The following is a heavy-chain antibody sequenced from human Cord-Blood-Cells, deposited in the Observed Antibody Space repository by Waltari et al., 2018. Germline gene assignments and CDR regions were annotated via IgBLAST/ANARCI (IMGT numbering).Heavy chain of an antibody. CDR3: ARTGYYDILTGYYFDY. CDR2: LNHSGST. Sequence: QVQLQQWGTGLLKPSETLSLTCAVYGGSFSGYYWSWIGNPPGKGLEWIGELNHSGSTNYNPSLKSRVTISVDTSKNQFSLKLSSVSAADTAVYYCARTGYYDILTGYYFDYWGQGTLVTVSS. J-gene: IGHJ4*02. V-gene: IGHV4-34*01. D-gene: IGHD3-9*01. CDR1: GGSFSGYY.